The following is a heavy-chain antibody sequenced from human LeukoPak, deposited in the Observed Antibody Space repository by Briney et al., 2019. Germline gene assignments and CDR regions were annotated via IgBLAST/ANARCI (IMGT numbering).Heavy chain of an antibody. Sequence: SETLSLTCAVSGGSFNDYYWTWIRQPPGKGLEWIGEINHSGSTNYNASLKSRGTISLDTSENQFSLKLPSVTAADTAVYYCARGLTFYGILTGLHSWGQGTLVTVSS. CDR1: GGSFNDYY. J-gene: IGHJ1*01. V-gene: IGHV4-34*01. D-gene: IGHD3-9*01. CDR2: INHSGST. CDR3: ARGLTFYGILTGLHS.